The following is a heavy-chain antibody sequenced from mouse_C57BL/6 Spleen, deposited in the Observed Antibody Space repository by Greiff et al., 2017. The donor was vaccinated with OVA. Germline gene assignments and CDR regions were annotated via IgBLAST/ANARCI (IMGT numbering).Heavy chain of an antibody. Sequence: QVQLQQPGAELVKPGASVKMSCKASGYTFTSYWITWVKQRPGQGLEWIGDIYPGSGSTNYNEKFKSKATLTVDTSSSTAYMQRSSLTSEDSAVYYCAREGMGLPVYFDYWGKGTTLTVSS. CDR2: IYPGSGST. CDR3: AREGMGLPVYFDY. V-gene: IGHV1-55*01. D-gene: IGHD2-2*01. CDR1: GYTFTSYW. J-gene: IGHJ2*01.